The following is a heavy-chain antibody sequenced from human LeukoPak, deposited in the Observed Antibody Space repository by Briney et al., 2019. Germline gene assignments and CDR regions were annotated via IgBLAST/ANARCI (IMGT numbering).Heavy chain of an antibody. V-gene: IGHV3-49*04. CDR3: TRDLSYNWNYVSFVY. CDR2: IRSKDYGGTT. Sequence: GGSLRLSCTASGFTFGDYAMSWVRQAPGRGLEGVGFIRSKDYGGTTEYAASVKGRFTISRDDSKSIAYLQMNSLKTEDTAAYCCTRDLSYNWNYVSFVYWGQGTLVTVSS. J-gene: IGHJ4*02. CDR1: GFTFGDYA. D-gene: IGHD1-7*01.